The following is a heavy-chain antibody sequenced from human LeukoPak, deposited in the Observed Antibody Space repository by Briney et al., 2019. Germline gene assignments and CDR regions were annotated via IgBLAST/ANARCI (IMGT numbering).Heavy chain of an antibody. V-gene: IGHV4-59*01. CDR1: GGSISSYY. CDR2: IYYSGGT. Sequence: PSETLSLTCTVSGGSISSYYWSWIRQPPGKGLEWIGYIYYSGGTNYNPSLKSRVTISVDTSKNQFSLKLSSVTAADTAVYYCACGVAGTAVDYWGQGTLVTVSS. D-gene: IGHD6-19*01. J-gene: IGHJ4*02. CDR3: ACGVAGTAVDY.